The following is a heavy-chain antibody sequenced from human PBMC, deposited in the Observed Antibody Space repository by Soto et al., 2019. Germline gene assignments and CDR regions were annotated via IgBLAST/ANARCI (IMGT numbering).Heavy chain of an antibody. CDR2: VDVGGGST. D-gene: IGHD2-2*03. J-gene: IGHJ3*02. Sequence: EVQLLESGGGLVQPGGSLRLSCAASGFTFSTHAMIWVRQAPGKGLNWVSTVDVGGGSTYYTDSVKGRFTVSRDNSKNTVYLQLNTLRAEVTAIYFCALDSGPAGGGACDIWGQGTMVTVSS. CDR1: GFTFSTHA. V-gene: IGHV3-23*01. CDR3: ALDSGPAGGGACDI.